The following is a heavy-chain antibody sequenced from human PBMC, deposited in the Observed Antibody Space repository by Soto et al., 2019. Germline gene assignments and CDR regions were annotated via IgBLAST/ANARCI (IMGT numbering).Heavy chain of an antibody. J-gene: IGHJ6*02. CDR1: GYSVTSSDYY. Sequence: SETLSLTCSVSGYSVTSSDYYWAWIRQPPGKGLEWIGSMFYSGLAYYNPSLKSRVTLSVDTSKNQFSVRLNSVTAADTAVYYCAPLSVSLSGPYGIHVWGQGTTVTVSS. V-gene: IGHV4-39*01. CDR2: MFYSGLA. D-gene: IGHD2-15*01. CDR3: APLSVSLSGPYGIHV.